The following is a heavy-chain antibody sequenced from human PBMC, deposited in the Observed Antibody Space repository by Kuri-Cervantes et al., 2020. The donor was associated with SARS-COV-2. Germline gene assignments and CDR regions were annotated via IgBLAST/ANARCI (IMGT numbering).Heavy chain of an antibody. CDR3: ARGGEQWLVLGNWFDP. CDR1: GYTFTGYY. D-gene: IGHD6-19*01. V-gene: IGHV1-2*02. J-gene: IGHJ5*02. Sequence: ASVTVSCKASGYTFTGYYMHWVRQAPGQGLEWMGWINPNSGGTNYAQKFQGRVTMTRDTSISTAYMELSRLRSDDTAVYYCARGGEQWLVLGNWFDPWGQGTLVTVSS. CDR2: INPNSGGT.